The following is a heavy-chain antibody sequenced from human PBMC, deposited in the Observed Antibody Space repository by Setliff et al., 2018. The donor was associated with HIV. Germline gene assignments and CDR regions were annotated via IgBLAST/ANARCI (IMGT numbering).Heavy chain of an antibody. CDR3: ANLVDYYDSSGTLGY. V-gene: IGHV1-69*13. D-gene: IGHD3-22*01. CDR1: GGTFSSYA. CDR2: IIPMFGTA. Sequence: SVKVSCKASGGTFSSYAISWVRQAPGQGLEWMGGIIPMFGTANYAQKFQGRVTITADESTSTAYMELSSLRSEDTAVYYCANLVDYYDSSGTLGYWGQGTLVTVSS. J-gene: IGHJ4*02.